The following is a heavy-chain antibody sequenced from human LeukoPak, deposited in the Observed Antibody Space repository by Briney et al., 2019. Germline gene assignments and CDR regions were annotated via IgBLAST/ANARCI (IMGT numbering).Heavy chain of an antibody. CDR3: ARYYDFWSGSEYYYYMDV. J-gene: IGHJ6*03. Sequence: SETLSLTCTVSGGSISSSSYYWGWIRQPPGKGLEWIGSIYYSGSTYYNPSLKSRVTISVDTSKNQFSLKLSSVTAADTAVYYCARYYDFWSGSEYYYYMDVWGKGTTVTVSS. V-gene: IGHV4-39*07. D-gene: IGHD3-3*01. CDR2: IYYSGST. CDR1: GGSISSSSYY.